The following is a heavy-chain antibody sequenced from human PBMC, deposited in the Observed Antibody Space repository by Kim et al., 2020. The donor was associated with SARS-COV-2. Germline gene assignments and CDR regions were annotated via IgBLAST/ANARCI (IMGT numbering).Heavy chain of an antibody. CDR2: ISDDVSNK. D-gene: IGHD6-13*01. CDR3: ARTLFTSSWYFYGMDV. J-gene: IGHJ6*02. V-gene: IGHV3-30*04. Sequence: GGSLRLSCAASGFTFSTYAMHWVRQAPGKGLEWVAVISDDVSNKYSADSVKGRFTISRDNSKNTLYLQMNSLRAEDTAVYYCARTLFTSSWYFYGMDVWGQGTTVTVSS. CDR1: GFTFSTYA.